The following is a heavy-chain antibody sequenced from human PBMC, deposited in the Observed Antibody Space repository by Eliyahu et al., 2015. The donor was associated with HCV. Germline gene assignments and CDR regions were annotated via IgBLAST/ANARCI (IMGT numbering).Heavy chain of an antibody. CDR3: AKFQGFRIASYFFDY. V-gene: IGHV3-23*03. CDR1: GFTFSNYA. J-gene: IGHJ4*02. Sequence: EVQLLESGGGLVQXGXSLRLXCVASGFTFSNYAMSWVRQAPGKGLEXVSVIYNDAKTTHYTDSVKGRFTISRDNSKNTLYLQMNILRAEDTALYYCAKFQGFRIASYFFDYWGQGTLVTVSS. CDR2: IYNDAKTT. D-gene: IGHD2-21*01.